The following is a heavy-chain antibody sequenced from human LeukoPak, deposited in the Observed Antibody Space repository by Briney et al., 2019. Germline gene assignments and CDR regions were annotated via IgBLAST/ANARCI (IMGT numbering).Heavy chain of an antibody. CDR3: ATGGKNDYGDYGTFDY. CDR1: GYTLTELS. V-gene: IGHV1-24*01. D-gene: IGHD4-17*01. J-gene: IGHJ4*02. Sequence: ASVKVSCKVSGYTLTELSMHWVRQAPGKGLEWMGGFVPEVGETIYAQKFQGRVTMTEDTSTDTAYMELSSLRSEDTAVYYCATGGKNDYGDYGTFDYWGQGTLVTVSS. CDR2: FVPEVGET.